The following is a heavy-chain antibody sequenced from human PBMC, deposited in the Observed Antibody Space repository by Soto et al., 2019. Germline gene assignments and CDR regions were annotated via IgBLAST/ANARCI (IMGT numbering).Heavy chain of an antibody. CDR3: ARQDGWSEIEY. J-gene: IGHJ4*02. V-gene: IGHV4-59*08. CDR2: VYSGDRT. D-gene: IGHD6-19*01. Sequence: SETLSLTCTVSGGSISSYYWTWLRQPPGKGLDWIGYVYSGDRTNYNPSLKSRVTISGDTSKNQFSLKLSSVTAVDTAVYYCARQDGWSEIEYWGQGTLVTVSS. CDR1: GGSISSYY.